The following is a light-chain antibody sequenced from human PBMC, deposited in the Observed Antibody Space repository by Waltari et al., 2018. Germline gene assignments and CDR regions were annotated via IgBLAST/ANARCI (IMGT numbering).Light chain of an antibody. J-gene: IGKJ4*01. Sequence: EIVLTQSPATLSLSPGERATLSCRASQSVSSYLAWYQQKPGQAPRLLIYDASNSATGIPARFSCSGSGTDFTLTISSLEPEDFAVYYCQQRSNWPTPTFGGGTKVEIK. CDR3: QQRSNWPTPT. CDR1: QSVSSY. V-gene: IGKV3-11*01. CDR2: DAS.